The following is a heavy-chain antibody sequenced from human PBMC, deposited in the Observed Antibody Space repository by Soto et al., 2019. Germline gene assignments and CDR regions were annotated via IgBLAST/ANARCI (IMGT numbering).Heavy chain of an antibody. CDR2: ISGSGDST. CDR1: GFTFSSYA. V-gene: IGHV3-23*01. Sequence: EVQLLESGGGLVQPGGSLRLSCAASGFTFSSYAMSWVRQAPGKGLEWVSVISGSGDSTYYADSVKGRFTISRDNSKNTLYLQRNSLSAEDTAVYYCARRGPGTSFDYWGQGTLVTVSS. CDR3: ARRGPGTSFDY. D-gene: IGHD6-13*01. J-gene: IGHJ4*02.